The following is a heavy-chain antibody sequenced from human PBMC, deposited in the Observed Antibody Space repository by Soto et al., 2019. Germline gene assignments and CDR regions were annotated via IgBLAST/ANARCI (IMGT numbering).Heavy chain of an antibody. Sequence: SETLSLTCIVSGGSISSSSYYWGWIRQPPGKGLEWIGSIYYSGSTSYNPSLQSRVTISVDTSKSQLSLTLRSVTAADTAVYYCARHAEVFQGWGQGTLVTVSS. V-gene: IGHV4-39*01. CDR1: GGSISSSSYY. CDR3: ARHAEVFQG. D-gene: IGHD2-8*01. CDR2: IYYSGST. J-gene: IGHJ4*02.